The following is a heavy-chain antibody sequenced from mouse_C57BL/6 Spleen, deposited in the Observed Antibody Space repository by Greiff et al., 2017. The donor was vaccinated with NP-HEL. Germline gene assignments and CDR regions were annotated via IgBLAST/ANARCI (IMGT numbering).Heavy chain of an antibody. V-gene: IGHV5-17*01. CDR1: GFTFSDYG. CDR3: ARREVVATGDY. J-gene: IGHJ4*01. CDR2: ISSGSSTI. D-gene: IGHD1-1*01. Sequence: DVQLVESGGGLVKPGGSLKLSCAASGFTFSDYGMHWVRQAPEKGLEWVAYISSGSSTIYYADTVKGRFTISRDNAKNTLFLQMTSLRSEDTAMYYCARREVVATGDYWGQGTSVTVSS.